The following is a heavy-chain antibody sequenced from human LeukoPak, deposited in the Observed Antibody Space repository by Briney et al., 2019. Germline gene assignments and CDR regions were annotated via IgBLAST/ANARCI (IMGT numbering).Heavy chain of an antibody. CDR3: ARANEDIVVVPAAKFYYYYYMDV. J-gene: IGHJ6*03. CDR2: IYYSGST. CDR1: GGSISSYY. D-gene: IGHD2-2*01. V-gene: IGHV4-59*01. Sequence: SETLSLTCTVSGGSISSYYWSWIRQPPGKGLEWIGYIYYSGSTNYNPSLKSRVTISVDTSKNQFSLKLSSVTAADTAVYYCARANEDIVVVPAAKFYYYYYMDVWGKGTTVTISS.